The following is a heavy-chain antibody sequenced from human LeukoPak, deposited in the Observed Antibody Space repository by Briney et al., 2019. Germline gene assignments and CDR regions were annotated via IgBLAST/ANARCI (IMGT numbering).Heavy chain of an antibody. V-gene: IGHV4-38-2*02. D-gene: IGHD6-13*01. J-gene: IGHJ2*01. CDR1: GYYISSGYY. CDR3: ARREHSSSWSPPEYFDV. CDR2: IYHSGST. Sequence: PSETLSLTCTVSGYYISSGYYWAWIRQPPGKGLQWIGGIYHSGSTYYNPSLKSQVTISVDTSKNQFTLKLRSLTAADTAVYYCARREHSSSWSPPEYFDVWGRGALVTVSS.